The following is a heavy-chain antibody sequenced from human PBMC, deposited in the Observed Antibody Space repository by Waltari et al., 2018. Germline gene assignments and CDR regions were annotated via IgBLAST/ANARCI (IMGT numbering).Heavy chain of an antibody. CDR3: AGGRRTGQWSGDCFQYIYHDSDV. D-gene: IGHD2-21*02. CDR1: GGPFNDYF. V-gene: IGHV4-34*01. CDR2: ISHSGST. Sequence: QVQLQQWGAGLLRPSKTLSLTCGVSGGPFNDYFWSWFRQTPGKGLEWIGEISHSGSTDYNPSLNGRVTLPVDTYKNQFSLKVGSVTVADTAVYYCAGGRRTGQWSGDCFQYIYHDSDVWGQGTTVTVSS. J-gene: IGHJ6*02.